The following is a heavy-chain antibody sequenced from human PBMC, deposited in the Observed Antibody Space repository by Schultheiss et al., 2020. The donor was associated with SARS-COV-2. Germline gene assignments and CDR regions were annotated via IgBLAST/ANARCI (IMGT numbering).Heavy chain of an antibody. CDR3: LSGFDSGY. CDR2: IKSKNDGGAT. D-gene: IGHD5-12*01. J-gene: IGHJ4*02. V-gene: IGHV3-15*01. CDR1: GFTFSSYD. Sequence: GGSLRLSCAASGFTFSSYDMHWVRQAPGKGLEWIGRIKSKNDGGATDYAAPVKGRFTISRDDSQNTLYLQMNSLRAEDTALYHCLSGFDSGYWGQGTPVTVSS.